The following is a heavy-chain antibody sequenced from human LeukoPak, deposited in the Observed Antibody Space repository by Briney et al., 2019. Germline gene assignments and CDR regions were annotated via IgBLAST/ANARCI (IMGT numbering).Heavy chain of an antibody. D-gene: IGHD3-22*01. Sequence: PSETLSLTCTVSGGSISSYYWSWIRQPPGKGLEWIGNIYYSGDTNYKSSLKSRVTISVDMSTNQFSPKLRSVTAADTAVYYCARSSEGRYYYDSSGNSYFYYYMDVWGKGTTVTISS. J-gene: IGHJ6*03. CDR1: GGSISSYY. V-gene: IGHV4-59*01. CDR3: ARSSEGRYYYDSSGNSYFYYYMDV. CDR2: IYYSGDT.